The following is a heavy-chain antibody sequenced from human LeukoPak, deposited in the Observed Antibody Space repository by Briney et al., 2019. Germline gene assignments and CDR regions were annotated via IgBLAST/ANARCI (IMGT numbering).Heavy chain of an antibody. CDR1: GGTFSSYA. Sequence: ASVKVSFKASGGTFSSYAISWVRQAPGQGLEWMGWIGPYNGNTKYAQRFQGRVTMTTETPTSTAYMELRSLRSDDTAVYYCARDRIMHYYDSSGYYYGHDYWGQGTLVTVSS. J-gene: IGHJ4*02. CDR2: IGPYNGNT. V-gene: IGHV1-18*01. CDR3: ARDRIMHYYDSSGYYYGHDY. D-gene: IGHD3-22*01.